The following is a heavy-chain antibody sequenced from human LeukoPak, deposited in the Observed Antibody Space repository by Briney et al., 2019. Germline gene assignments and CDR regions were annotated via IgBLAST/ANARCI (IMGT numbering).Heavy chain of an antibody. D-gene: IGHD3-22*01. CDR2: INPSAGNT. CDR3: ASAANYFDSSAMGAPFDY. V-gene: IGHV1-46*01. J-gene: IGHJ4*02. CDR1: GYTFTSYY. Sequence: ASVKVSCKASGYTFTSYYMHWVRQAPGQGLEWMAMINPSAGNTIFAQRFQGRVSMTRDTSTSTVDMDLSSLRSEDTAVYYCASAANYFDSSAMGAPFDYWGQGTLVTVSS.